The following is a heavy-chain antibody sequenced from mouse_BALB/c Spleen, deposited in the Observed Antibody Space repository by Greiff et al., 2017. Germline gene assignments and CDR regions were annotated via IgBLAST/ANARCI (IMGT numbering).Heavy chain of an antibody. D-gene: IGHD2-3*01. CDR2: IYPGSGNT. Sequence: VQLQQSGAELVRPGTSVKISCKASGYAFTNYWLGWVKQRPGHGLEWIGDIYPGSGNTYYNEKFKGKATLTADKSSSTAYMQLSSLTSEDSAVYFCARGKDGYYLAWFAYWGQGTLVTVSA. V-gene: IGHV1-63*01. CDR3: ARGKDGYYLAWFAY. CDR1: GYAFTNYW. J-gene: IGHJ3*01.